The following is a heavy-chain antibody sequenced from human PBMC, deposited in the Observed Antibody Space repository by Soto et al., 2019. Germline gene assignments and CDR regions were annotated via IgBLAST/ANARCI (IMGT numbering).Heavy chain of an antibody. V-gene: IGHV1-18*01. D-gene: IGHD2-15*01. CDR1: GYTFTNFV. CDR2: ISAYNGNT. Sequence: QVQLVQSGAEVKKPGASVKVSCKASGYTFTNFVISWLRQAPGQGLEWMGWISAYNGNTNYAQNFQGRVTMTTDTSTSTAYRELRSLRSDDTALYYCARGWTPIDYWGQGTLVTVSS. CDR3: ARGWTPIDY. J-gene: IGHJ4*02.